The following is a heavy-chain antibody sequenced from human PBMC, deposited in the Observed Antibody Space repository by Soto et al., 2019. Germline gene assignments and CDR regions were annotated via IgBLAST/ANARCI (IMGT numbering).Heavy chain of an antibody. V-gene: IGHV1-69*13. J-gene: IGHJ4*02. Sequence: ASVKVSCKASGGTFSSYAISWVRQAPGQGLEWMGGIIPIFGTANYAQKFQGRVTITADESTSTAYMELSSLRSEDTAVYYCARSSLQYCSGGSCYDYWGQGTLVTVSS. CDR1: GGTFSSYA. CDR2: IIPIFGTA. CDR3: ARSSLQYCSGGSCYDY. D-gene: IGHD2-15*01.